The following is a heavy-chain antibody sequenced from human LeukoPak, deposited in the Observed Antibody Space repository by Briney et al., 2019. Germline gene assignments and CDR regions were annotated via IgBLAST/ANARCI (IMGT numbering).Heavy chain of an antibody. CDR2: ISAYNGNT. V-gene: IGHV1-18*01. Sequence: ASVKVSCKASGYTFTSYGISWVRQAPGQGLEWMGWISAYNGNTNYAQKLQGRVTMTTDTSTSTAYIELRSLRSDDTAVYYCARLTRDSSGYPIDYWGQGTLVTVSS. J-gene: IGHJ4*02. CDR1: GYTFTSYG. D-gene: IGHD3-22*01. CDR3: ARLTRDSSGYPIDY.